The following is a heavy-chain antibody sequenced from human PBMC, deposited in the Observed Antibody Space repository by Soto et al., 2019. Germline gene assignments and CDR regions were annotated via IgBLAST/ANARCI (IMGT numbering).Heavy chain of an antibody. D-gene: IGHD5-18*01. CDR1: GFTFSSYG. J-gene: IGHJ4*02. CDR2: IWYDGSNK. Sequence: QVQMVESGGGVVQPGKSLRLSCAASGFTFSSYGMHWVRQAPGKGLEWVAVIWYDGSNKDYADSVRGRFTISRDNSKNTLYLQINSLRAEDTALYCCAREKDSTMGPSFDSWGQGTLVTVSS. V-gene: IGHV3-33*08. CDR3: AREKDSTMGPSFDS.